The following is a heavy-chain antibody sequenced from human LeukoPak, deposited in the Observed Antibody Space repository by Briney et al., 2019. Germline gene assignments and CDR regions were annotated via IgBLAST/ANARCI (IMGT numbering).Heavy chain of an antibody. CDR2: IRYDGSNK. CDR1: GFTFSSYG. J-gene: IGHJ4*02. V-gene: IGHV3-30*02. CDR3: AKGGSKDYVWGSYRYWYYFDY. D-gene: IGHD3-16*02. Sequence: GGSLRLSCAASGFTFSSYGMHWVRQAPGKGLEWVAFIRYDGSNKYYADSVKGRFTISRDNSKNTLYLQMNSLRAEDTAVYYCAKGGSKDYVWGSYRYWYYFDYWGQGTLDTVSS.